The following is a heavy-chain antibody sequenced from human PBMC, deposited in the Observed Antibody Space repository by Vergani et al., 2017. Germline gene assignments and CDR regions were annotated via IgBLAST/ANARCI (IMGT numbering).Heavy chain of an antibody. Sequence: VQLVESGGGLVKPGGSLRLSCAASGFTFSNAWMSWVRQAPGKGLEWIGSIYHSGSTYYNPSLKSRVTISVDTSKNQFSLKLSSVTAADTAVYYCARSYDILTGPPRAFDYWGQGTLVTVSS. CDR3: ARSYDILTGPPRAFDY. V-gene: IGHV4-38-2*01. J-gene: IGHJ4*02. CDR2: IYHSGST. CDR1: GFTFSNAW. D-gene: IGHD3-9*01.